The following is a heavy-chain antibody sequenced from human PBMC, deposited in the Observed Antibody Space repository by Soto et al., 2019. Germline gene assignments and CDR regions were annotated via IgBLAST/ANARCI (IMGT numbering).Heavy chain of an antibody. CDR1: GFTFSSYA. CDR2: ISGSGGST. V-gene: IGHV3-23*01. CDR3: AKYYRYAYYFDY. Sequence: GGSLRLSCAASGFTFSSYAMSWVRQAPGKGLEWVSAISGSGGSTYYADSVKGRFTISRDSSKNTLYLQMNSLRAEDTAVYYCAKYYRYAYYFDYWGQGTLVTVSS. J-gene: IGHJ4*02. D-gene: IGHD3-10*01.